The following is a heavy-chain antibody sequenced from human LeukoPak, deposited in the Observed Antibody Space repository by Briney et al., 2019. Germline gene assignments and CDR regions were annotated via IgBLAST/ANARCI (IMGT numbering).Heavy chain of an antibody. J-gene: IGHJ3*01. CDR2: ISAYNGNT. CDR3: ARGFSYAYGAFDF. V-gene: IGHV1-18*01. D-gene: IGHD5-18*01. Sequence: VSVKVSCKASGYTFINHAISWVRQAPGQGLEWMGWISAYNGNTNYTQKVQGRVTMTTDTSTSTAYMELRSLRSDDTSVYYCARGFSYAYGAFDFWGQGTMVTVSS. CDR1: GYTFINHA.